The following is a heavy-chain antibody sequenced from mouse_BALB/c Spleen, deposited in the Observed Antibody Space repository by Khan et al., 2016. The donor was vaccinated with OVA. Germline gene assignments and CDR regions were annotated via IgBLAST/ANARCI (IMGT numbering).Heavy chain of an antibody. V-gene: IGHV14-3*02. CDR1: GLTIKDTY. CDR3: SRMARK. J-gene: IGHJ2*01. CDR2: IDPPTGNT. Sequence: MQLEESGAELVKSGATVKLSCTASGLTIKDTYMHWLKQSPEQGLEWIGRIDPPTGNTKYDQEFQGKATITAETYSNTSYLQLSSLTSEDTAVYYCSRMARKWGQGTTLTVSS.